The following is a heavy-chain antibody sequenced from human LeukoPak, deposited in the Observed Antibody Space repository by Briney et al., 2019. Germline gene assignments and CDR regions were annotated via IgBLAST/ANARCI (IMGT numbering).Heavy chain of an antibody. V-gene: IGHV3-21*01. CDR2: ISSSSSYI. J-gene: IGHJ6*02. D-gene: IGHD2-2*01. CDR1: GFTFSSYS. CDR3: ASCSSTSHYYYYGMDV. Sequence: GGSLRLSCAASGFTFSSYSMNWVRQAPGKGLEWVSSISSSSSYIYYADSVKGRFTISRDNAKNSLYLQMNSLRAEDTAVYYCASCSSTSHYYYYGMDVWGQGTTVTVSS.